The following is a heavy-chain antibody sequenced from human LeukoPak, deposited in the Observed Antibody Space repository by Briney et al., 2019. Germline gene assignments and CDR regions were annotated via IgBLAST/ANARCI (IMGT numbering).Heavy chain of an antibody. J-gene: IGHJ4*02. CDR2: IYYSGST. D-gene: IGHD2-2*01. CDR1: GGSISSSSYY. Sequence: SETLSLTCTVSGGSISSSSYYWGWIRQPPGKGLEWIGCIYYSGSTYYNPSLKSRVTISVDTSKNQFSLKLSSVTAADTAVYYCARGARGLVVVPAAMPHFDYWGQGTLVTVSS. CDR3: ARGARGLVVVPAAMPHFDY. V-gene: IGHV4-39*07.